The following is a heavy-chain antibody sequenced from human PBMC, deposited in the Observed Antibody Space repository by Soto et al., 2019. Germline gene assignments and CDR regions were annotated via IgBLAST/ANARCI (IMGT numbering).Heavy chain of an antibody. J-gene: IGHJ6*02. V-gene: IGHV4-30-4*01. CDR2: TYSGEVT. Sequence: SETLSLTCSVSGGSINSADYYWSWVRQPPGKGLEWIGYTYSGEVTYFNPPLQSRFTISKDTSRNQFSLRLSSVTAPDTAVYYCASAIVVTIGGMDVWGQGTTVTVSS. D-gene: IGHD5-12*01. CDR1: GGSINSADYY. CDR3: ASAIVVTIGGMDV.